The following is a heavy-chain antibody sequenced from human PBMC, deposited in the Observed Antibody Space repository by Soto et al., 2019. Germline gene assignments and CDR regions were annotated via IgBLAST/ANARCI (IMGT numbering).Heavy chain of an antibody. J-gene: IGHJ4*02. CDR2: ISSSGSTT. D-gene: IGHD1-26*01. V-gene: IGHV3-11*01. CDR1: GFIFSDYY. Sequence: QVKLVESGGGLVKPGGSLRLSCAASGFIFSDYYMSWIRQAPGKGLEWVSYISSSGSTTYYGDSVRGRFTISRDNAKNSLYVQMNSLRAEDTAVYYCAREGPGEPLDYWGQGTLVTVSS. CDR3: AREGPGEPLDY.